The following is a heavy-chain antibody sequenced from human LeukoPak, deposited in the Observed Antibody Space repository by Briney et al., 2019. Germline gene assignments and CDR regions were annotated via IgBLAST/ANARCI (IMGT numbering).Heavy chain of an antibody. J-gene: IGHJ4*02. CDR1: GFTFSSYA. V-gene: IGHV3-30*04. Sequence: GGSLRLSCAASGFTFSSYAMHWVRQAPGKGLEWVAVISYDGSNKYYVDSVKGRFTISRDNSKNTLYLQMNSLRVADTAVYYCARDPFGVVTRRVDYWGQGTLVTVSP. D-gene: IGHD3-3*01. CDR2: ISYDGSNK. CDR3: ARDPFGVVTRRVDY.